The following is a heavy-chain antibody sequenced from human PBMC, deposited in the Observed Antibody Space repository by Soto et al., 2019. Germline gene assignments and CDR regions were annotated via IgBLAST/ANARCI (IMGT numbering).Heavy chain of an antibody. V-gene: IGHV4-30-4*01. J-gene: IGHJ4*02. CDR1: CASISSSDYY. CDR3: ARGTIYGPGY. Sequence: TLSLTCTVSCASISSSDYYWSWIRQPPGKGPECIXYIYYXGSTYYNPSLXXRVTISVXXYKNKCSLKLSSVTSADTAVYYCARGTIYGPGYWGQGTLVTVSS. D-gene: IGHD2-8*01. CDR2: IYYXGST.